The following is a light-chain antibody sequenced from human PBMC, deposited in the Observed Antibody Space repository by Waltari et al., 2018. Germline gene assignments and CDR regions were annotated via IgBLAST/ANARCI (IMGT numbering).Light chain of an antibody. J-gene: IGLJ3*02. CDR1: NTEAKR. Sequence: SYVLTQPPSVSVAPGKTARIACGGNNTEAKRVHWYQERPGQAPVLIIYYDSVRPSGIPERFSGSNSGNTATLTISRVEAGDEADYYCQVWDYDTAHLVFGGGTTLTVV. CDR2: YDS. CDR3: QVWDYDTAHLV. V-gene: IGLV3-21*04.